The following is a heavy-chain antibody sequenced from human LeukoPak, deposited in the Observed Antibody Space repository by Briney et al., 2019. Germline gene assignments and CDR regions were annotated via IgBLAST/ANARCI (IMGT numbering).Heavy chain of an antibody. CDR1: GYTFTGHY. Sequence: ASVKVSCKASGYTFTGHYMHWVRQAPGQGPEWMGWIHPNSGATNYAQKFQGRVTMTRDTSISTAYMELTSLRSDATAVYYCARDHGAPAAPDYWGRGTLVTVSS. CDR3: ARDHGAPAAPDY. CDR2: IHPNSGAT. J-gene: IGHJ4*02. V-gene: IGHV1-2*02. D-gene: IGHD2-2*01.